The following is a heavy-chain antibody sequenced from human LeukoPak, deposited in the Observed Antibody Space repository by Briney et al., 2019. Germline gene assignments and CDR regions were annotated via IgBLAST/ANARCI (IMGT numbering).Heavy chain of an antibody. J-gene: IGHJ5*01. CDR2: INPNIGDA. D-gene: IGHD2-21*02. CDR1: GYTFTGYF. CDR3: ARMDLDGGDSIGFDS. Sequence: ASVKVSCKASGYTFTGYFMHWVRQAPGQGLEWMGWINPNIGDASYAQKFQGRVTMTRDRSTNTAYMELSRLTSDDTAVYYCARMDLDGGDSIGFDSWGQGTLVTVSS. V-gene: IGHV1-2*02.